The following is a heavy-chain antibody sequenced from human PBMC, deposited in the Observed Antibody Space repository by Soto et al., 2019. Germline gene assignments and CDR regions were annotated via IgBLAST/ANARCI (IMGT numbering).Heavy chain of an antibody. V-gene: IGHV1-69*12. CDR3: ASGIQLWLRRINNGYSG. D-gene: IGHD5-18*01. J-gene: IGHJ4*02. Sequence: QVQLVQSGAEVKKPESSVKVSCKAPGGTFSTYAISWVRQAPGQGLEWMGGIIPMFGTANYAQRFKDRVTSTADESTNTVYMELSSLRSEDTAVYFCASGIQLWLRRINNGYSGWGQGTLVTVSS. CDR2: IIPMFGTA. CDR1: GGTFSTYA.